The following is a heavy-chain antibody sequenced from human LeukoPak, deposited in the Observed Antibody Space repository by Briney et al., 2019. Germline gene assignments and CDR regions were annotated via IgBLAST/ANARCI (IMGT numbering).Heavy chain of an antibody. CDR1: GYDFINYG. CDR2: ISLYNGNT. Sequence: ASVKVSCKASGYDFINYGITWVRQAPGQGLEWMGWISLYNGNTDYKLQGRVTTTTDTSTSTAYMELRSLRSDDTAVYYCARGGPFFSSSSSKEYYFDYWGQGTPVTVSS. D-gene: IGHD6-6*01. CDR3: ARGGPFFSSSSSKEYYFDY. V-gene: IGHV1-18*01. J-gene: IGHJ4*02.